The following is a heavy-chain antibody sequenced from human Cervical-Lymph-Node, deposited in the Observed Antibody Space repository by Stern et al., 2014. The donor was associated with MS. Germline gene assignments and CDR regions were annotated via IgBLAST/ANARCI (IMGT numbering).Heavy chain of an antibody. CDR2: LDWDDDK. Sequence: HVTLRESGPALVKPTQTLTLTCTFSGFSLSTSGMCVSWIRQPPGKALEWLALLDWDDDKYYSTSLKTRLTISKDTSKNQVVLTVTNMDPVDTATYYCARIRGQPRGYYGMDVWGQGTTVTVSS. V-gene: IGHV2-70*01. D-gene: IGHD1-1*01. CDR3: ARIRGQPRGYYGMDV. J-gene: IGHJ6*02. CDR1: GFSLSTSGMC.